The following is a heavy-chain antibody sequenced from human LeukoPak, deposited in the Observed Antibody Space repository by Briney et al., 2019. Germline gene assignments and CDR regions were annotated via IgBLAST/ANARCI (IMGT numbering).Heavy chain of an antibody. J-gene: IGHJ4*02. CDR1: GFTFSRYG. CDR2: IKQDGSEK. Sequence: GGSLKLSCEASGFTFSRYGMHWVRQAPGKGLEWVANIKQDGSEKYYVDSVKGRFTISRDNAKNSLYLQMNSLRAEDTAVYYCARERYYYGSGSPFDYWGQGTLVTVSS. V-gene: IGHV3-7*01. D-gene: IGHD3-10*01. CDR3: ARERYYYGSGSPFDY.